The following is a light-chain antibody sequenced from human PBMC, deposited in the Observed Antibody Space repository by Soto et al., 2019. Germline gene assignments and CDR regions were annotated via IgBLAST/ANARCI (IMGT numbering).Light chain of an antibody. CDR3: QQYNTYWT. CDR2: KTS. Sequence: DIQMTQSPSTLSASVGDRVTITCRASQSVSGWLAWYQQKPGKAPKLLIYKTSSLESGVPSRFSGSGSGAEFTLTISGLQPDDFATYYCQQYNTYWTFGQGTKVELK. CDR1: QSVSGW. V-gene: IGKV1-5*03. J-gene: IGKJ1*01.